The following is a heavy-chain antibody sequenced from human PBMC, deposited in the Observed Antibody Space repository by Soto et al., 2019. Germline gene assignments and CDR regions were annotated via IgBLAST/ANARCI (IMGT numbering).Heavy chain of an antibody. V-gene: IGHV3-13*04. D-gene: IGHD7-27*01. CDR1: GFTFSSYD. CDR3: ARGELGIVRSYWYFDL. J-gene: IGHJ2*01. Sequence: EVQLVESGGGLVQPGGSLRLSCAASGFTFSSYDMHWVRQATGKGLEWVSAIGTAGDTYYPGSVKGRFTISREDAKISLYLQMNSLRAGATAVYYCARGELGIVRSYWYFDLWGRGTLVTVSS. CDR2: IGTAGDT.